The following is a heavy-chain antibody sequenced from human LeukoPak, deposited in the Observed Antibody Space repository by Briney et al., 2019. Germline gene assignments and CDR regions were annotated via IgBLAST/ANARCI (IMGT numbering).Heavy chain of an antibody. V-gene: IGHV3-73*01. CDR3: TRPYPIAYCGGDCYYRDYYYYYMDV. J-gene: IGHJ6*03. CDR1: GFTFSSYG. CDR2: IRSKANSYAT. Sequence: GGSLRLSCAASGFTFSSYGMSWVRQAPGKGLEWVGRIRSKANSYATAYAASVKGRFTISRDDSKNTAYLQMNSLKTEDTAVYYCTRPYPIAYCGGDCYYRDYYYYYMDVWGKGTTVTVSS. D-gene: IGHD2-21*02.